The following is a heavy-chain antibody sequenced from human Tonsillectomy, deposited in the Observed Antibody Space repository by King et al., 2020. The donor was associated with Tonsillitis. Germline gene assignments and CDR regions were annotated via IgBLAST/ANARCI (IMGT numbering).Heavy chain of an antibody. CDR3: TRHLIDS. CDR1: GFTFSGSA. V-gene: IGHV3-73*01. CDR2: IRSKANSYAT. J-gene: IGHJ5*01. Sequence: VQLVESGGGLVQPGGSLKLACAASGFTFSGSAMHWVRQASGKGLEWVGRIRSKANSYATTYDASVKGRFTISRDDSKNTAYLHMNSLKTEDTAVYYCTRHLIDSWGQGTLVTVSS.